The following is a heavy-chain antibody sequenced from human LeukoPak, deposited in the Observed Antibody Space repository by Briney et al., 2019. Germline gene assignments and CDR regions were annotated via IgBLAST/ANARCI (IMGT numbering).Heavy chain of an antibody. Sequence: GASVKVSCKASGYTFTGYYMHWVRQAPGQGLEWMGYMNPNTGNRDYGQKFQGRLTITTDTSISTAYMELSNLISEDTAIYPCAREGLDFWGQGTLVTVSS. J-gene: IGHJ4*02. V-gene: IGHV1-8*03. CDR1: GYTFTGYY. CDR2: MNPNTGNR. CDR3: AREGLDF.